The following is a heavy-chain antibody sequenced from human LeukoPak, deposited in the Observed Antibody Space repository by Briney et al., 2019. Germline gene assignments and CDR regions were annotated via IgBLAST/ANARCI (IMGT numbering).Heavy chain of an antibody. CDR1: GDSISSSSYY. CDR2: IYYSGST. V-gene: IGHV4-39*07. Sequence: SETLSLTCTVSGDSISSSSYYWGWIRQPPGKGLEWIGSIYYSGSTYYNPSLKSRVTISVDTSKNQFSLKLSSVTAADTAVYYCARRPRVWIIAAAGGSYFDYWGQGTLVTVSS. D-gene: IGHD6-13*01. CDR3: ARRPRVWIIAAAGGSYFDY. J-gene: IGHJ4*02.